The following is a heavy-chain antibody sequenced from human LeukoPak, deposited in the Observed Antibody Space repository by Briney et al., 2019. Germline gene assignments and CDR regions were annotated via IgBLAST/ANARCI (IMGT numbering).Heavy chain of an antibody. D-gene: IGHD3-3*02. Sequence: ASVKVSFKASGYTFSDFYIHWVRQAPGQGLEYVGWITPKSGDTYSPQRFQGRVTTTRDASISTAYMELSSLRSDDTAVYFCARVRLADERAWAYWGQGTLVTVSS. V-gene: IGHV1-2*02. CDR3: ARVRLADERAWAY. CDR2: ITPKSGDT. J-gene: IGHJ4*02. CDR1: GYTFSDFY.